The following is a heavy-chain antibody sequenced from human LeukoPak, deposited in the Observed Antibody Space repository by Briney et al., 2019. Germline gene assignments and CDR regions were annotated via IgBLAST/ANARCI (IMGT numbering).Heavy chain of an antibody. CDR1: GYTFTSYA. D-gene: IGHD3-10*01. CDR3: ARETITMVRGAYDY. CDR2: INAGNGNT. Sequence: ASVKVSCKASGYTFTSYAMHWVRQAPGQRLEWMGWINAGNGNTKYSQKFQGRVTITRDTSASTAYTELSSLRSEDTAVYYCARETITMVRGAYDYWGQGTLVTVSS. J-gene: IGHJ4*02. V-gene: IGHV1-3*01.